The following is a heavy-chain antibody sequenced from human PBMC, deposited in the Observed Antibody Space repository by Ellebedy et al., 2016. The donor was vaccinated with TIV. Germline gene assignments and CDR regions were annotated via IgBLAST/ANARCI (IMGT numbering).Heavy chain of an antibody. V-gene: IGHV3-53*01. Sequence: PGGSLRLSCAASGFTFSNCAMSWVRQAPGKGLEWVSVIYSGGSTYYADSVKGRFTISRDNSKNTLYLQMNSLRAEDTAVYYCARRSNYYGMDVWGQGTTVTVSS. CDR1: GFTFSNCA. D-gene: IGHD2/OR15-2a*01. CDR2: IYSGGST. J-gene: IGHJ6*02. CDR3: ARRSNYYGMDV.